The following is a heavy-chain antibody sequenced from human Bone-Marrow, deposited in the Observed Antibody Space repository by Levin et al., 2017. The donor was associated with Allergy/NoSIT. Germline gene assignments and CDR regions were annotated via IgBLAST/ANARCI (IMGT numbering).Heavy chain of an antibody. D-gene: IGHD3-3*01. V-gene: IGHV3-21*01. CDR3: ARAPTSFGVVIKYDY. Sequence: GGSLRLSCAASGFTFSSYSMNWVRQAPGKGLEWVSSISSSSSYIYYADSVKGRFTISRDNAKNSLYLQMNSLRAEDTAVYYCARAPTSFGVVIKYDYWGQGTLVTVSS. CDR2: ISSSSSYI. CDR1: GFTFSSYS. J-gene: IGHJ4*02.